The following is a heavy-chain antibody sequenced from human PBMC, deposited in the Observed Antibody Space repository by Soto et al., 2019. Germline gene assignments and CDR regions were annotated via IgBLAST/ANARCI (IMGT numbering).Heavy chain of an antibody. J-gene: IGHJ4*02. V-gene: IGHV3-21*02. CDR2: ISGGSIYI. D-gene: IGHD3-10*01. CDR1: GFTFSSYN. CDR3: ATGWYGELDY. Sequence: EVQLVESGGGLVKPGGSLRLSCAASGFTFSSYNMQWVRQAPGKGLEWVSSISGGSIYIYYADSVKGRFTISRDNAKNSLYLQMNSLRAEDTAVYYCATGWYGELDYWGQGALVTVSS.